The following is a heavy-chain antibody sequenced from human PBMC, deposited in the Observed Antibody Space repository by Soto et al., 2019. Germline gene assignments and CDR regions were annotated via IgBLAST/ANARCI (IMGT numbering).Heavy chain of an antibody. V-gene: IGHV3-15*07. CDR2: IKSKTDGGTT. CDR3: TTSFLWPDYYYYGMDV. CDR1: VFTFSNAW. D-gene: IGHD2-21*01. Sequence: GGSLRLSCAASVFTFSNAWMNWVRQAPGKGLEWVGRIKSKTDGGTTDYAAPVKGRFTISRDDSKNTLYLQMNSLKTEDTAVYYCTTSFLWPDYYYYGMDVWGQGTTVTVSS. J-gene: IGHJ6*02.